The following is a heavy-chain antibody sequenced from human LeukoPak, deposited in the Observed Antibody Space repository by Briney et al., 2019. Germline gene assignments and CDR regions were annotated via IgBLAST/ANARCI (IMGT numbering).Heavy chain of an antibody. V-gene: IGHV3-21*01. CDR1: GFTFSSYS. D-gene: IGHD5-18*01. J-gene: IGHJ6*02. CDR3: ASINTPSYGMDV. Sequence: PGGSLRLSCATSGFTFSSYSMNWVRQAPGKGLEWVSSVSTSSSYIYYADSVKGRFTISGDNAKNSVYLQMNSLRAEDTAVYFCASINTPSYGMDVWGQGTTVTVSS. CDR2: VSTSSSYI.